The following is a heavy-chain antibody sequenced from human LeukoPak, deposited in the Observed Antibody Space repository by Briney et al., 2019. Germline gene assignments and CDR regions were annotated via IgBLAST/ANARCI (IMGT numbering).Heavy chain of an antibody. D-gene: IGHD3-10*01. J-gene: IGHJ4*02. V-gene: IGHV4-59*01. CDR1: GGSISSYY. CDR2: IYYSGST. Sequence: SETLSLTCTVSGGSISSYYWSWIRQPPGKGLEWIGYIYYSGSTNYNPSLKSRVTISVDTSKNQFSLKLSSVTAADTAVYYCARVKGREGSTVIIDYWGQGTLVTVSS. CDR3: ARVKGREGSTVIIDY.